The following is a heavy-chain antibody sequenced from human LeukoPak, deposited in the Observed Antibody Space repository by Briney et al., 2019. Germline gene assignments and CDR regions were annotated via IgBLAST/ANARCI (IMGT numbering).Heavy chain of an antibody. D-gene: IGHD6-13*01. CDR1: GGSFSGYY. CDR3: ARVSSSSWYPYYFDY. Sequence: SETLSLTCAVYGGSFSGYYWSWIRQPPGKGLEWIGEINHSGSTNYNPSLKSRVTISVDTSKNQFSLKLGSVTAADTAVYYCARVSSSSWYPYYFDYWGQGTLVTVSS. CDR2: INHSGST. J-gene: IGHJ4*02. V-gene: IGHV4-34*01.